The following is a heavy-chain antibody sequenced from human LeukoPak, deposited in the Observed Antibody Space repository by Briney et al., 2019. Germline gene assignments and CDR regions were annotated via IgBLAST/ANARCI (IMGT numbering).Heavy chain of an antibody. Sequence: GGSLRLSCAASGFTFSSFNMNWVRQAPGKGLEWVSAISGSGGSTYYADSVKGRFTISRDNSKNTLYLQMNSLRAEDTAVYYCAKGHGSSWPDFDYWGQGTLVTVSS. J-gene: IGHJ4*02. D-gene: IGHD6-13*01. V-gene: IGHV3-23*01. CDR1: GFTFSSFN. CDR2: ISGSGGST. CDR3: AKGHGSSWPDFDY.